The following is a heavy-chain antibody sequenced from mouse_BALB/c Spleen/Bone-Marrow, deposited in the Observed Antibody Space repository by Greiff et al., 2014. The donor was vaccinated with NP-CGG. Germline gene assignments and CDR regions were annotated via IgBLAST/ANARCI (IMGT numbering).Heavy chain of an antibody. V-gene: IGHV1S81*02. CDR1: GYTFTSYW. Sequence: QVQLKESGAELVKPGASVKLSCKASGYTFTSYWMHWVKQRPGQGLEWIGEINPSNGRTNYNEKFKSKSTLTVDKSSSTAYIQLSSRTSEDSAVDYCSRSATATYGFAYWGQGTLVTVSA. CDR2: INPSNGRT. J-gene: IGHJ3*01. D-gene: IGHD1-2*01. CDR3: SRSATATYGFAY.